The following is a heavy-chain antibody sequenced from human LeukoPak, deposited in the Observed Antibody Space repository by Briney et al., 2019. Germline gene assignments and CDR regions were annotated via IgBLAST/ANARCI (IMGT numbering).Heavy chain of an antibody. V-gene: IGHV1-18*01. Sequence: ASVKVSCKASGYTFTSYGISWVRQAPGQGLEWMGWISAYNGNTNYAQKLQGRVTMTTDTSTSTAYMELRSLRSDDRAVYYCAVAGGGKADNWFDPWGQGTLVTVSS. CDR2: ISAYNGNT. J-gene: IGHJ5*02. CDR1: GYTFTSYG. D-gene: IGHD4-23*01. CDR3: AVAGGGKADNWFDP.